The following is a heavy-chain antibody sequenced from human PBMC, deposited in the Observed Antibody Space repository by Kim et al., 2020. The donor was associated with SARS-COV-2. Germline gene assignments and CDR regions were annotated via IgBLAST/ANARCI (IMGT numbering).Heavy chain of an antibody. J-gene: IGHJ6*01. Sequence: SETLSLTCSVSGGSISSSSYYWGWIRQPPGKGLEWIASIYYSGSTYYNPSLKSRVTISVDTFKNQFSLKLSSVTAADTAVYYCARLESSSWPLNYYGMD. D-gene: IGHD6-13*01. CDR3: ARLESSSWPLNYYGMD. CDR1: GGSISSSSYY. V-gene: IGHV4-39*01. CDR2: IYYSGST.